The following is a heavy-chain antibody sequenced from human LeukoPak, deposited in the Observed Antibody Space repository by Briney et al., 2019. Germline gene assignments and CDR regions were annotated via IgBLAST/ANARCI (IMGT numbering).Heavy chain of an antibody. CDR2: TYYRSKGYN. D-gene: IGHD6-19*01. V-gene: IGHV6-1*01. Sequence: SQTLSLTCAISGDSVSSNSAAWNWIRQAPSRGLEWLGRTYYRSKGYNDYAVAGKSRITVNPDTSKNQFSLQLNSVTPEDTAVYYCARDRQQSYSSGWYDLPYFDYWGQGTLVTVSS. J-gene: IGHJ4*02. CDR3: ARDRQQSYSSGWYDLPYFDY. CDR1: GDSVSSNSAA.